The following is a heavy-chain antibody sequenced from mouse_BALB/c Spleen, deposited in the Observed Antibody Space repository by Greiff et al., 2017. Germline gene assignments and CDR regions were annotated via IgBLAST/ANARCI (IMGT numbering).Heavy chain of an antibody. Sequence: VQLKQSGPELVKPGASVKMSCKASGYTFTSYVMHWVKQKPGQGLEWIGYINPYNDGTKYNEKFKGKATLTSDKSSSTAYMELSSLTSEDSAVYYCARPSYYGSSSLYWYFDVWGAGTTVTVSS. CDR1: GYTFTSYV. V-gene: IGHV1-14*01. CDR3: ARPSYYGSSSLYWYFDV. D-gene: IGHD1-1*01. CDR2: INPYNDGT. J-gene: IGHJ1*01.